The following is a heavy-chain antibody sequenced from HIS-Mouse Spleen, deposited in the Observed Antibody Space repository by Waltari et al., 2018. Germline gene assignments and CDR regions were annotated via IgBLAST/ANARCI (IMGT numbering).Heavy chain of an antibody. V-gene: IGHV5-51*03. CDR3: ARRGGSSSSWFDP. CDR1: GYSFTSYW. Sequence: EVQLVQSGAEVKKPGESLKISCKGSGYSFTSYWSGWVRQVTGKGLEWRGICYRGDSDTRYRPSVQGQVTISADKSISTAYLQWSSLKASDTAMYYCARRGGSSSSWFDPWGQGTLVTVSS. CDR2: CYRGDSDT. D-gene: IGHD6-6*01. J-gene: IGHJ5*02.